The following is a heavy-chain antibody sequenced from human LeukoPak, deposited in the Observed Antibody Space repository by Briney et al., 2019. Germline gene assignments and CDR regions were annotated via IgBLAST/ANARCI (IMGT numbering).Heavy chain of an antibody. Sequence: GGSLRLSCAASGFTFSSYSMNWVRQAPGKGLEWVSSISSSSSYIYYADSVKGRFTISRDNAKNSLYLQMNSLRAEDTAVYYCARDGGIAAAVIDYWGQGTLVTVSS. CDR2: ISSSSSYI. D-gene: IGHD6-13*01. CDR1: GFTFSSYS. J-gene: IGHJ4*02. CDR3: ARDGGIAAAVIDY. V-gene: IGHV3-21*01.